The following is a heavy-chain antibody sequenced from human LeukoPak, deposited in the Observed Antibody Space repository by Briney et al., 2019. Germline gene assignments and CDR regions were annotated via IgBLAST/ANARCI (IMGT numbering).Heavy chain of an antibody. V-gene: IGHV3-30*04. Sequence: GGSLRLSCAASGFTFSSYAMHWDRQAPGKGLEWVAVISYDGSNKYYADSVKGRFTISRDNSKNTLYLQMNSLRAEDTAVYYCARESVAAASFDYWGQGTLVTVSS. J-gene: IGHJ4*02. CDR3: ARESVAAASFDY. CDR1: GFTFSSYA. CDR2: ISYDGSNK. D-gene: IGHD6-13*01.